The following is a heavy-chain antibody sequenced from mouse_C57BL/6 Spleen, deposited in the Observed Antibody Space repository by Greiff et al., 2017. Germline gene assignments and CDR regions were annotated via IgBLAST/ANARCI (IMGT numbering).Heavy chain of an antibody. D-gene: IGHD2-4*01. CDR1: GYTFTSYW. V-gene: IGHV1-50*01. CDR3: ARSNYDYGGYYFDY. Sequence: QVQLKQPGAELVKPGASVKLSCKASGYTFTSYWMQWVKQRPGQGLEWIGEIDPSDSYTNYNQKFKGKATLTVDTSSSTAYMQLSSLTSEVSAVYYCARSNYDYGGYYFDYWGQGTTLTVSS. CDR2: IDPSDSYT. J-gene: IGHJ2*01.